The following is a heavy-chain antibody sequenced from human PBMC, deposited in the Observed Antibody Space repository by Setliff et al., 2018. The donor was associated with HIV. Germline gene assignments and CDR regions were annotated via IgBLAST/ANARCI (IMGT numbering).Heavy chain of an antibody. CDR1: GYSFTNYA. Sequence: ASVKVSCKASGYSFTNYAISWVRQAPGQGLEWMGWISAYNGNTNYAQKLQDRVTMSTDTSASTAYMELSSLRSEDMAVYYCARSPPYYDILTGYSNRGNWFDPWGQGTLVTVSS. V-gene: IGHV1-18*03. D-gene: IGHD3-9*01. J-gene: IGHJ5*02. CDR3: ARSPPYYDILTGYSNRGNWFDP. CDR2: ISAYNGNT.